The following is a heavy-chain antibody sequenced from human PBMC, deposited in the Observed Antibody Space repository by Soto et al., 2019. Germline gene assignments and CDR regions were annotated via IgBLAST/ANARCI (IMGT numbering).Heavy chain of an antibody. J-gene: IGHJ4*02. V-gene: IGHV6-1*01. CDR3: ARGEQYSGRIFDY. D-gene: IGHD1-26*01. Sequence: SQTLSLTCGISGDSVSSNSAAWNWLRQSPSRGLEWLGRTYYRSKWYNDYAVSVESRITINPDTSKNHFSLQLNFVPPEDTAVYFCARGEQYSGRIFDYWGQGTLVTVSS. CDR2: TYYRSKWYN. CDR1: GDSVSSNSAA.